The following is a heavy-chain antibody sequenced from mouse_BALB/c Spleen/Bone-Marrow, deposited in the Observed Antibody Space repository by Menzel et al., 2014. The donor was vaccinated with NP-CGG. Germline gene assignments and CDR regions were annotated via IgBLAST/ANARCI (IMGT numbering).Heavy chain of an antibody. CDR1: GFTFSTYG. Sequence: EVQLVEESGGDLVKPGGSLKLSCAASGFTFSTYGMSWVRQTPDKRLEWVATISSGGGYTYSPDSVKGRFTISRDNAKSTLYLQMGSLKSEDTAMYYCSRQDNWDHYAMDYWGQGTSVTVSS. V-gene: IGHV5-6*01. CDR3: SRQDNWDHYAMDY. CDR2: ISSGGGYT. D-gene: IGHD4-1*01. J-gene: IGHJ4*01.